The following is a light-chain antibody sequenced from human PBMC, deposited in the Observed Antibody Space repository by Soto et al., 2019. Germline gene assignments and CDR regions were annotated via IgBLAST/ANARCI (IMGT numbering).Light chain of an antibody. CDR3: QQLNSYLSIT. V-gene: IGKV1-17*01. Sequence: DIQMTQSPSSMSASVGDRVTITCRASQSISAYLNWYQQKPGKAPKLXXYAASSLQSGVPSRFSGSGSGTEFTLTISSLQPEDFATYYCQQLNSYLSITFGQGTRLEIK. CDR2: AAS. J-gene: IGKJ5*01. CDR1: QSISAY.